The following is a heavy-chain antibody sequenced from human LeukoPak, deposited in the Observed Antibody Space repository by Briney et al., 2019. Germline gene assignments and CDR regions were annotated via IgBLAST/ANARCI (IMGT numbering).Heavy chain of an antibody. CDR1: GGSISSGGYY. CDR3: ARSPTVTTLDY. Sequence: KPSETLSLTCTVSGGSISSGGYYWSWIRQHPGKGLEWIGYIYYSGSTYYNPSLKSRVTISVDTSKNQFSLKLSSVTAADTAVYYCARSPTVTTLDYWGQGTLVTVSS. V-gene: IGHV4-31*03. CDR2: IYYSGST. D-gene: IGHD4-17*01. J-gene: IGHJ4*02.